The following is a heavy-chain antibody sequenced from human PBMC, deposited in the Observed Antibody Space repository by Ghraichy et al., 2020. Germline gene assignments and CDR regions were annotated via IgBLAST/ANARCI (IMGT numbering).Heavy chain of an antibody. D-gene: IGHD3-22*01. CDR3: ARAGISSMIGYYFDC. CDR1: RAHVCSLA. J-gene: IGHJ4*02. CDR2: IIALFGTT. Sequence: SVKVSCKTGRAHVCSLATSCEREYPLQVHKRKGVIIALFGTTKYEQKFQGRVTITADESTSTSYMELSSLRSEDTALYYCARAGISSMIGYYFDCWGQGTLVTVSS. V-gene: IGHV1-69*13.